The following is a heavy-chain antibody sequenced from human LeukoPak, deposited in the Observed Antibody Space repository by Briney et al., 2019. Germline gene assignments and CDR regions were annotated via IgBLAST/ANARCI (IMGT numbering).Heavy chain of an antibody. V-gene: IGHV4-34*01. CDR1: GGSFSGYY. CDR2: INHSGST. Sequence: SETLSLTCAVYGGSFSGYYWSWIRQPPGKGLEWIGEINHSGSTNYNPSLKSRVTISVDTSKNQFSLKLSSVTAADTAVYYCARAGSGYDWGAFDYWGQGTLVTVSS. D-gene: IGHD5-12*01. CDR3: ARAGSGYDWGAFDY. J-gene: IGHJ4*02.